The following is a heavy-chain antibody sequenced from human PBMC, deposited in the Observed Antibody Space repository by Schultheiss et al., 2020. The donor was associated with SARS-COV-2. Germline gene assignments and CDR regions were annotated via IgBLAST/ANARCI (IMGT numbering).Heavy chain of an antibody. J-gene: IGHJ4*02. CDR3: ATDPRISVPRSY. V-gene: IGHV4-30-4*01. D-gene: IGHD2-15*01. Sequence: SETLSLTCTVSGGSISSGDYYWSWIRQPPGKGLEWIGYIYYSGSTYYNPSLKSRVTISVDTSKNQFSLKLSSVTAADTAVYYCATDPRISVPRSYWGQGTLVTVSS. CDR1: GGSISSGDYY. CDR2: IYYSGST.